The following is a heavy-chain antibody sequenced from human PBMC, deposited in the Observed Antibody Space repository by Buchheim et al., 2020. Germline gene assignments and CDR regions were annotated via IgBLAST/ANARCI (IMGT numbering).Heavy chain of an antibody. CDR1: GFTFSSYE. CDR2: IVGGGNGI. V-gene: IGHV3-23*04. D-gene: IGHD2-8*01. J-gene: IGHJ5*01. CDR3: AKDRTPDGRYELDS. Sequence: EVQLVESGGGLVQPGGSLRLSCAASGFTFSSYEMNWVRQAAGKGLEWLSVIVGGGNGIHYADAVKGRFTISRDNSKNILYLQMNSLRGDDTAIYYCAKDRTPDGRYELDSWGQG.